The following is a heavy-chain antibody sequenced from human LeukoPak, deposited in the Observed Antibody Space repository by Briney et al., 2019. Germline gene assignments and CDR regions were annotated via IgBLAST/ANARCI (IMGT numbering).Heavy chain of an antibody. CDR1: GGSISSSSYY. D-gene: IGHD6-19*01. V-gene: IGHV4-39*01. J-gene: IGHJ6*03. CDR2: IYYSGST. Sequence: TSETLSLTCTVSGGSISSSSYYWGWIRQPPGKGLEWIGSIYYSGSTYYNPSLKSRVTISVDTSKDQFSLELSSVTAADTAVYYCASVGWTRGYYYYMDVWGKGTTVTISS. CDR3: ASVGWTRGYYYYMDV.